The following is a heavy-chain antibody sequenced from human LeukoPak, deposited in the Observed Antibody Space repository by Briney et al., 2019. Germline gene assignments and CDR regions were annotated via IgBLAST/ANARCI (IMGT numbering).Heavy chain of an antibody. CDR2: ISSSSSYI. Sequence: GTLSLTCAVSGGSISSSNWWSWVRQPPGKGLEWVSSISSSSSYIYYADSVKGRFTISRDNAKNSLYLQMNSLRAEDTAVYYCARDLQNDFSYYYYGMDVWGQGTTVTVSS. D-gene: IGHD3-3*01. J-gene: IGHJ6*02. CDR1: GGSISSSN. V-gene: IGHV3-21*01. CDR3: ARDLQNDFSYYYYGMDV.